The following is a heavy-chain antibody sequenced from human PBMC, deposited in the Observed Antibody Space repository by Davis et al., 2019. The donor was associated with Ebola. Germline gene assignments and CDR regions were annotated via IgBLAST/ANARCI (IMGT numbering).Heavy chain of an antibody. CDR2: ISSSSSYI. V-gene: IGHV3-21*01. Sequence: GESLKISCAASGFTFSSYSMNWVRQAPGKGLEWVSSISSSSSYIYYADSVKGRFTISRDNAKNSLYLQMNSLRAEDTAVYYCARGGSWGLGGDDYWGQGTLVTVSS. CDR1: GFTFSSYS. CDR3: ARGGSWGLGGDDY. J-gene: IGHJ4*02. D-gene: IGHD1-26*01.